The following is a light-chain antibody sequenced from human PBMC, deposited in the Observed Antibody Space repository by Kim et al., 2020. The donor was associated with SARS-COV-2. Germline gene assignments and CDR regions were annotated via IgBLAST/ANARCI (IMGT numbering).Light chain of an antibody. CDR3: SSYTSSSTVV. Sequence: GQAHTIPCTGTSSDVGGYNYVSWYQQHPGKAPKLMIYDVSNRPSGVSNRFSGSKSGNTASLTISGLQAEDEADYYCSSYTSSSTVVFGGGTQLTVL. CDR2: DVS. V-gene: IGLV2-14*03. J-gene: IGLJ2*01. CDR1: SSDVGGYNY.